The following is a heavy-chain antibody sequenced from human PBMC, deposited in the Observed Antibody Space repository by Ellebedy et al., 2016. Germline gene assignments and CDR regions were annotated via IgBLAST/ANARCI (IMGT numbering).Heavy chain of an antibody. CDR3: AKPNDYGDSEYFQH. J-gene: IGHJ1*01. D-gene: IGHD4-17*01. Sequence: GESLKISCAASGFTFSSYGMHWVRQAPGKGLEWVAVISYDGSNKYYADSVKGRFTISRDNSKNTLYLQMNSLRAEDTAVYYCAKPNDYGDSEYFQHWGQGTLVTVSS. V-gene: IGHV3-30*18. CDR2: ISYDGSNK. CDR1: GFTFSSYG.